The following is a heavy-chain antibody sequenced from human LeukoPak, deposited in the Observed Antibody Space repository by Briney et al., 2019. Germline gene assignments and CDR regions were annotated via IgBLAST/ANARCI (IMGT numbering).Heavy chain of an antibody. CDR2: IYTSGST. CDR3: ARAPSFYMDV. V-gene: IGHV4-61*02. J-gene: IGHJ6*03. CDR1: GGSISSGSYY. D-gene: IGHD6-6*01. Sequence: PSETLSLTFTVSGGSISSGSYYWSWIRQPAGKGLEWIGRIYTSGSTNYNPSLKSRVTISVDTSKNQFSLNLSSVTAADTAVYYCARAPSFYMDVWGKGTTVTVPS.